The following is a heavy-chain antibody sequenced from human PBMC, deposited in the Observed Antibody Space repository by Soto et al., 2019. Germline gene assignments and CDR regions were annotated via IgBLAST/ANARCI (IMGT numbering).Heavy chain of an antibody. V-gene: IGHV1-8*01. CDR3: ARTDHYYGINV. CDR2: MNPNSGNT. J-gene: IGHJ6*02. Sequence: ASVKVSCKASGYTFTSYDINGVRQAAGRGLEWMGWMNPNSGNTAYAQKFQGRVTMARNTSISTAYMELSSLRSDDTAVYYCARTDHYYGINVWGPLTTVTVS. CDR1: GYTFTSYD.